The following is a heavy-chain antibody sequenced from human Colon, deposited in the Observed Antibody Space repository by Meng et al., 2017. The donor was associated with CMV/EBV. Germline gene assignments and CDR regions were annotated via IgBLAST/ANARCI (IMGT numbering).Heavy chain of an antibody. Sequence: GGSLKISCAASGFIFSKYWVHWVRKAPGKGLVWVSRTNSDGTKTTYADSVKGRFTISRDNAKNTLDLEMQSLRAEDTAIYYCVRDGWGADVFDIWGQGTMVTVSS. J-gene: IGHJ3*02. D-gene: IGHD2-2*03. CDR1: GFIFSKYW. CDR2: TNSDGTKT. CDR3: VRDGWGADVFDI. V-gene: IGHV3-74*01.